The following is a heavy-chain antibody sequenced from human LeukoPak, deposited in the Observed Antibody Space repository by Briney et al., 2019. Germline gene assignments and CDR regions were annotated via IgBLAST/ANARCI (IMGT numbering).Heavy chain of an antibody. V-gene: IGHV1-18*01. CDR1: GYTFTSYG. CDR3: ARGPVPYEPWGVLVHPNWFDP. Sequence: GASVKVSCKASGYTFTSYGISWVRQAPGQGLEWMGWISAYNGNTNYAQKLQGRVTMTTDTSTSTAYMELRSLRSDDTAVYYCARGPVPYEPWGVLVHPNWFDPWGQGTLVTVSS. D-gene: IGHD6-19*01. CDR2: ISAYNGNT. J-gene: IGHJ5*02.